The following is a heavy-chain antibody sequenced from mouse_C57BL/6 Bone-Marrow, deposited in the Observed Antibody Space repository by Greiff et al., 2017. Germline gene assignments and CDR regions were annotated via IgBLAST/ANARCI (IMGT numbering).Heavy chain of an antibody. V-gene: IGHV1-9*01. CDR3: ASGGTTVWYFDV. D-gene: IGHD1-1*01. CDR2: ILHGSGST. CDR1: GYTFTGYW. Sequence: QVQLQQSGAELMKPGASVKLSCKATGYTFTGYWIEWVKQRPGHGLEWIGEILHGSGSTNYNEKFKGKGTFTADTSSNTAYMQLRSLTTEDAAIYNWASGGTTVWYFDVWGTGTTVTVSS. J-gene: IGHJ1*03.